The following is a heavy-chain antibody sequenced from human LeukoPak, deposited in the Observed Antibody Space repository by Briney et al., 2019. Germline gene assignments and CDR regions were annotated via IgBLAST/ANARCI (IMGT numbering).Heavy chain of an antibody. J-gene: IGHJ3*02. CDR3: ASCALRGYSYGLARALDI. CDR2: INPNSGGT. Sequence: ASVKVSCKASGYTFTGYYMHWVRQAPGQGLEWMGWINPNSGGTNYAQKFQGRVTMTRDTSISTAYMELSRLRSDDTAVYYCASCALRGYSYGLARALDIWGQGTMVTVSS. CDR1: GYTFTGYY. D-gene: IGHD5-18*01. V-gene: IGHV1-2*02.